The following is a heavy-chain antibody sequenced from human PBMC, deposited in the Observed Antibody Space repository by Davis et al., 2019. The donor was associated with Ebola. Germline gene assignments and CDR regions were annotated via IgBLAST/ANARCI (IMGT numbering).Heavy chain of an antibody. CDR3: ARVIVVVVAADAFDI. Sequence: GESLKISCAASGFTFSSYGMHWVHQAPGKGLEWVAVIWYDGSNKYYADSVKGRFTISRDNSKNTLYLQMNSLRAEDTAVYYCARVIVVVVAADAFDIWGQGTMVTVSS. CDR2: IWYDGSNK. V-gene: IGHV3-33*01. D-gene: IGHD2-15*01. CDR1: GFTFSSYG. J-gene: IGHJ3*02.